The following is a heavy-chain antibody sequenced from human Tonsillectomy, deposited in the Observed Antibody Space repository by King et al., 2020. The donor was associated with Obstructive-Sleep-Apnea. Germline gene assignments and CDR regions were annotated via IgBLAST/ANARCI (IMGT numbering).Heavy chain of an antibody. V-gene: IGHV3-21*01. CDR2: ISSSGRYI. Sequence: QLVQSGGGLVKSGGSLRLSCAASEFTFSAYSMNWVRQAPGKGLEWVSSISSSGRYIYYADSVKGRFTISRDNARNSLYLQMNSLRAEDTAVYYCTRDPATYVILNGPPQIYFFDYWGQGTLVTVSS. CDR3: TRDPATYVILNGPPQIYFFDY. CDR1: EFTFSAYS. J-gene: IGHJ4*02. D-gene: IGHD3-9*01.